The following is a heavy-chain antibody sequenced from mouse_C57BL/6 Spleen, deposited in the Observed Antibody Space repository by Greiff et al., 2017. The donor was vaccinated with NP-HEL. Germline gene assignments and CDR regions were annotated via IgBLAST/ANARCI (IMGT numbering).Heavy chain of an antibody. J-gene: IGHJ3*01. CDR3: ARSSLTGAWFAY. CDR2: IHPNSGST. CDR1: GYTFTSYW. D-gene: IGHD4-1*01. Sequence: QVQLQQPGAELVKPGASVKLSCKASGYTFTSYWMHWVKQRPGQGLEWIGMIHPNSGSTNYNEKFKSKATLTVDKSSRTAYMQLSSLTSEDSAVYYCARSSLTGAWFAYWGQGTLVTVSA. V-gene: IGHV1-64*01.